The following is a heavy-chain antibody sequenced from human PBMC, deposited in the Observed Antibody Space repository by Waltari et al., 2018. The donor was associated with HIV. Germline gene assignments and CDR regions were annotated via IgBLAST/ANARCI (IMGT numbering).Heavy chain of an antibody. CDR2: ISGSGGST. D-gene: IGHD3-22*01. Sequence: QLLESGGGVVQSGRALILTSDTPVFPCITHRVRWFRQAPGKGLGGVAAISGSGGSTYYADSVKGRFTISRDNSKNTLYLQMNSLRAEDTAVYYCAKDRGYDSSGLDAFDIWGQGTMVTVSS. V-gene: IGHV3-23*01. CDR1: VFPCITHR. CDR3: AKDRGYDSSGLDAFDI. J-gene: IGHJ3*02.